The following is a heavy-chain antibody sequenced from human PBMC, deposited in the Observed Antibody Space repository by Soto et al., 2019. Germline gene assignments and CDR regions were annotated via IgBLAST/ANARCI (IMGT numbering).Heavy chain of an antibody. V-gene: IGHV2-5*02. CDR1: GFSLSTRGVG. J-gene: IGHJ4*02. CDR2: IYWDDDK. CDR3: ARKGPEDWPLDY. Sequence: GSGPTLVNPTQTLTLTCSFSGFSLSTRGVGVGWIRQPPGKALEWLAVIYWDDDKQYSPSLKNRLTITKDTSKNQVVLTMTNMDPMDTGTYYCARKGPEDWPLDYWGLGTLVTVSS. D-gene: IGHD3-9*01.